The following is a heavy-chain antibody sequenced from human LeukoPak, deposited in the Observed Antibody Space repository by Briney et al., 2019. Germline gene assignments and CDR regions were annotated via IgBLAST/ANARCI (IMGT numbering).Heavy chain of an antibody. Sequence: KPSETLSLTCAVSGGFIPGYYWSWIRRPPGKGLEWLGYIFHSGSTNYNPSLKSRVTISVDTSKNQFSLNLTSVTAADTAVYYCARKSPIDTSFDYWGQGTLVTVSS. V-gene: IGHV4-59*08. CDR3: ARKSPIDTSFDY. D-gene: IGHD3-16*01. CDR2: IFHSGST. CDR1: GGFIPGYY. J-gene: IGHJ4*02.